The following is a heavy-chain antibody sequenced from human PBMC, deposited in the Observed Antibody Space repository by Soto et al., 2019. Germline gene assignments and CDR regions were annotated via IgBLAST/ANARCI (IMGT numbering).Heavy chain of an antibody. V-gene: IGHV3-66*01. Sequence: SLRLSCAASGFTVSSNYMSWFRQAPGKGLEWVSVMYNSGDTYYADSVKGRFTISRDNSKNTLDLQMNSLRAEDTAVYYCARDQMYYNDISGRPLNAFDVWGQGTMVTVSS. CDR1: GFTVSSNY. D-gene: IGHD3-22*01. J-gene: IGHJ3*01. CDR3: ARDQMYYNDISGRPLNAFDV. CDR2: MYNSGDT.